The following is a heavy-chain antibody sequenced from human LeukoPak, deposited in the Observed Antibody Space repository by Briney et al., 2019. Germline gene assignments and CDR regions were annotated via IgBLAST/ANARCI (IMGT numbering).Heavy chain of an antibody. Sequence: GASVKVSCKASGYTFTSYGISWVRQAPGQGLEWMGWISAYNGNTNYAQKLQGRVTMTRDTSTRTVYMEVSSLRSEDTAVYYCARQGGYSSAIGMGYWGQGTLVTVSS. D-gene: IGHD6-19*01. J-gene: IGHJ4*02. V-gene: IGHV1-18*01. CDR3: ARQGGYSSAIGMGY. CDR2: ISAYNGNT. CDR1: GYTFTSYG.